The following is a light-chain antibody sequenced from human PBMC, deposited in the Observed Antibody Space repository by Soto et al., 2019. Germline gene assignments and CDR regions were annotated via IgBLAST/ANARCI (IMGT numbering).Light chain of an antibody. J-gene: IGKJ2*01. Sequence: DIHLTQSPSFLSASVGDRVTITCRASQDISTYLAWFQQKPGKAPQLLVYPASTLQGGVPSRFRGRGSETDFSLTISSLQPEDFATYYCQQLRTYPYTFGQGTKFDIK. V-gene: IGKV1-9*01. CDR3: QQLRTYPYT. CDR1: QDISTY. CDR2: PAS.